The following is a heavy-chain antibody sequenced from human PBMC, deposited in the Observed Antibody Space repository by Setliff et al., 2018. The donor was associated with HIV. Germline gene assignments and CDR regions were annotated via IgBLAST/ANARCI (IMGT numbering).Heavy chain of an antibody. CDR1: GYIFTSYG. Sequence: ASVKVSCKASGYIFTSYGISWVRQAPGQGLEWMGWISAYNGNTNYAQKLQGRVTMTTDTSTSTAYMELRSLRSDDTAVYYCARDLDSSGYGDAFDIWGQGTMVTVSS. V-gene: IGHV1-18*01. CDR3: ARDLDSSGYGDAFDI. CDR2: ISAYNGNT. D-gene: IGHD3-22*01. J-gene: IGHJ3*02.